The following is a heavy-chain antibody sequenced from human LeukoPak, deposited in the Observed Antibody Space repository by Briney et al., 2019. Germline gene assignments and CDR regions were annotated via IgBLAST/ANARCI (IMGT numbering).Heavy chain of an antibody. CDR3: VRETMTAPGK. CDR1: GFSFSTYW. CDR2: INNDGSST. J-gene: IGHJ4*02. D-gene: IGHD2-21*02. V-gene: IGHV3-74*01. Sequence: PGWSLRLSFAGSGFSFSTYWMHWVRQAPGGGLAWVSRINNDGSSTSYEDYVKGRFTISRENAKNTLYLQMNSLRAEDTAVYYCVRETMTAPGKWGKGHLVRVSS.